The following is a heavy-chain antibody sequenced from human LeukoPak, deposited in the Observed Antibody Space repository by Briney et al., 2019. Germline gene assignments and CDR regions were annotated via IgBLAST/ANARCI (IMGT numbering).Heavy chain of an antibody. D-gene: IGHD3-22*01. CDR3: ARGYYDSSGYYWYFDY. Sequence: SETLSLTCTVSGGSISSSSYYWGWIRQPPGKGLEWIGSIYYSGSTYYNPSLKSRVTISVDTSKNQFSLKLSAVTAADTAVYYCARGYYDSSGYYWYFDYWGQGTLVTVSS. J-gene: IGHJ4*02. V-gene: IGHV4-39*01. CDR2: IYYSGST. CDR1: GGSISSSSYY.